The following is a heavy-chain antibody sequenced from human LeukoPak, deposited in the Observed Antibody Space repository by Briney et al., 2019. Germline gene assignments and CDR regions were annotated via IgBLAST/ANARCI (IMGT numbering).Heavy chain of an antibody. D-gene: IGHD2-15*01. J-gene: IGHJ4*02. V-gene: IGHV3-30-3*01. CDR3: ATSRVVVAAYFDY. CDR1: GFTFSSYA. CDR2: ISYDGSNK. Sequence: PGGSLRLSCAASGFTFSSYAMHWVRQAPGKGLEWVAVISYDGSNKYYADSVKGRFTISRDNSKNTLYLQMNSLRAEDTAVYYCATSRVVVAAYFDYWGQGTLVTVSS.